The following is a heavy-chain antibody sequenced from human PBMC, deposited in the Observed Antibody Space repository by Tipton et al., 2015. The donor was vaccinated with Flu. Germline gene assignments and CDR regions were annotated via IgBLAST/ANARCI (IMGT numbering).Heavy chain of an antibody. D-gene: IGHD6-19*01. CDR2: VYYSGST. CDR1: GGSIRSSSNY. Sequence: TLSLTCTVYGGSIRSSSNYWGWIRQPPGKGLGWIGSVYYSGSTYYNPSIKSRVTISLDTSKNHFSLNLTSVTAADTAVYYCASHGLAVAGPSPFDYWGQGTLVTVSS. CDR3: ASHGLAVAGPSPFDY. J-gene: IGHJ4*02. V-gene: IGHV4-39*02.